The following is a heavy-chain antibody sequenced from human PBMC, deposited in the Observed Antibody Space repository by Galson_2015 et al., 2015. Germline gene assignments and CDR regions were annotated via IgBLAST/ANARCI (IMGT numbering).Heavy chain of an antibody. CDR1: GFSLRTSGVG. J-gene: IGHJ4*02. V-gene: IGHV2-5*02. D-gene: IGHD3-3*01. Sequence: PALVKPPQTLTLTCTFSGFSLRTSGVGVGWIRQPPGKALEWLALIYWDDDKRYSPSLKSRLTITKDTSKNQVVPTMTNMDPVDTATYYCARYDFWSYYFDYWGQGTLVTVSS. CDR3: ARYDFWSYYFDY. CDR2: IYWDDDK.